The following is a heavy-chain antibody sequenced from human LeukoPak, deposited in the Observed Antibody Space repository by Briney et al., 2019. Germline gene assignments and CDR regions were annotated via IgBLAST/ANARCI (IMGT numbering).Heavy chain of an antibody. CDR1: GFTFSSYG. D-gene: IGHD3-3*01. J-gene: IGHJ4*02. Sequence: GGSLRLSCAASGFTFSSYGMHWVRQAPGKGLEWVAFIRYDGSNKYYADSVKGRFTISRDNSKNTLYLQMNSLRAEDTAVYYCAKDQGNYDFWSGYISPIDYWGQGTLITVSS. CDR3: AKDQGNYDFWSGYISPIDY. V-gene: IGHV3-30*02. CDR2: IRYDGSNK.